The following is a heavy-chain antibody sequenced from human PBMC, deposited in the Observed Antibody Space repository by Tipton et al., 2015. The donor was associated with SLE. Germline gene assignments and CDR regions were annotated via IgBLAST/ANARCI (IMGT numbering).Heavy chain of an antibody. CDR1: GGSISSSSYY. CDR3: ARDRSSGWYFDD. CDR2: IYYSGST. V-gene: IGHV4-39*07. Sequence: TLSLTCTVSGGSISSSSYYWGWIRQPPGKGLEWIGSIYYSGSTYYNPSLKSRVTMSIDASKNQLSLKMNSVNAADTAVYYCARDRSSGWYFDDWGQGTLVTVSS. D-gene: IGHD6-19*01. J-gene: IGHJ4*02.